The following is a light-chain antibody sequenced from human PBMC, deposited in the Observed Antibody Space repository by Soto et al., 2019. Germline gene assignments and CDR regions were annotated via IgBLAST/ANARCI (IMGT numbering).Light chain of an antibody. CDR3: CSYSYGITLV. CDR1: SSDVGSYNL. Sequence: QSVLTQPASVSGSSGQSITISCTGTSSDVGSYNLVSWHQQHPGKAPKLIIYEGDKRPSGVSNRFSGSKSGNTASLTISGLQAEDEADYYCCSYSYGITLVFGGGTKLTVL. CDR2: EGD. V-gene: IGLV2-23*01. J-gene: IGLJ2*01.